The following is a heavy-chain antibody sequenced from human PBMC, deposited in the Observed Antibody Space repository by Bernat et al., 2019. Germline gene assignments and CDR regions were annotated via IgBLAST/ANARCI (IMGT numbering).Heavy chain of an antibody. CDR2: IRYDGSNK. V-gene: IGHV3-30*02. D-gene: IGHD3/OR15-3a*01. CDR1: GFTFSDYD. J-gene: IGHJ4*02. CDR3: AKFPPNNRCYFDLY. Sequence: QVQLVESGGGVVQPGGSLRLSCAASGFTFSDYDMHWVRQAPGKGLEWVAFIRYDGSNKNYADSVKGRFTISRDNSKNTLFLQMNSLRPEDTSVYYCAKFPPNNRCYFDLYWGQGTLVTVSS.